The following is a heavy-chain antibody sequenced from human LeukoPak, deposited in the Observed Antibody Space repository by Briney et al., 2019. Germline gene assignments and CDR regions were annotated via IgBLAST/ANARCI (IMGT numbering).Heavy chain of an antibody. Sequence: GESLKISCKGSGYSFTSYWIGWVRQMPGKGLEWMGSIYPADSDTRYSPSFQGQVTISADKSISTAYLQWSSLKASDTAMYFCARVYGRYIQHWGQGALVIVSS. V-gene: IGHV5-51*01. CDR3: ARVYGRYIQH. CDR1: GYSFTSYW. J-gene: IGHJ1*01. D-gene: IGHD4-17*01. CDR2: IYPADSDT.